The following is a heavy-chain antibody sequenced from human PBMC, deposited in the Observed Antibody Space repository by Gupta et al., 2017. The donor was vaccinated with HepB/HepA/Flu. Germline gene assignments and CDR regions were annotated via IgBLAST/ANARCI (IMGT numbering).Heavy chain of an antibody. CDR2: IIPILGIA. D-gene: IGHD6-13*01. V-gene: IGHV1-69*04. J-gene: IGHJ6*02. Sequence: QVQLVQSGAEVKKPGSSVKVSCKASGGTFSSYAISWVRQAPGQGLEWMGRIIPILGIANYAQKFQGRVTITADKSTSTAYMELSSLRSEDTAVYYCARRIISSSWKGRGDYYYYGMDVWGQGTTVTVSS. CDR1: GGTFSSYA. CDR3: ARRIISSSWKGRGDYYYYGMDV.